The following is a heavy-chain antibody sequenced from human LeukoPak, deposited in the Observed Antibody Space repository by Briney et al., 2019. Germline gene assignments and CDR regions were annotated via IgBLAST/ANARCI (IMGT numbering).Heavy chain of an antibody. CDR2: ISGSGGST. CDR1: GFTFSEYY. V-gene: IGHV3-23*01. Sequence: PGGSLRLSCAASGFTFSEYYMSWVREAPGEGVERGSAISGSGGSTYYADSVKGRFTISRDNSKNTLYLQMNSLRAEATAVYYCATRGGRWLQSSRPDYWGQGTLVTVSS. J-gene: IGHJ4*02. D-gene: IGHD5-24*01. CDR3: ATRGGRWLQSSRPDY.